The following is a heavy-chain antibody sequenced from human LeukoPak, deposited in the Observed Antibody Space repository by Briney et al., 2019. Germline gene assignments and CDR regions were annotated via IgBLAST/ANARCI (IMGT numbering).Heavy chain of an antibody. D-gene: IGHD5-12*01. CDR2: SNAGNGNT. J-gene: IGHJ4*02. CDR1: GYTFTSYA. V-gene: IGHV1-3*02. Sequence: GASVKVSCKASGYTFTSYAMHWVRQAPGQRLEWMGWSNAGNGNTKYSQEFQGRVTMTRDTSISTVYMELSRLRSDDTAVYYCAKDRAVATIGGIDYWGQGTLVTVSS. CDR3: AKDRAVATIGGIDY.